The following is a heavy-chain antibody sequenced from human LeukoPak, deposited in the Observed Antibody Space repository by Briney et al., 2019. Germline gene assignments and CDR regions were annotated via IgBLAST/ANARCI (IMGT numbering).Heavy chain of an antibody. V-gene: IGHV3-23*01. CDR1: GFTFSSYA. J-gene: IGHJ5*02. Sequence: PGESLRLSCAASGFTFSSYAMSWVRQAPGKGLEWVAAISDSGGITYYVDSVRGRFTISRDNSKNTLYLQMNSLRAEDTAIYSCARDIRGSGNYGWFDPWGQGTLVTVSS. D-gene: IGHD3-10*01. CDR3: ARDIRGSGNYGWFDP. CDR2: ISDSGGIT.